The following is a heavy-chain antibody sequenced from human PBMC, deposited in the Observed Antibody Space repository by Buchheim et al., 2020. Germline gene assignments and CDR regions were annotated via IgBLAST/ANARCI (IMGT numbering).Heavy chain of an antibody. CDR2: ISSSSTI. CDR1: GFTFSSYS. D-gene: IGHD3-10*01. V-gene: IGHV3-48*01. J-gene: IGHJ4*02. CDR3: ARAYGYEIEYYFDY. Sequence: EVQLVESGGGLVQPGGSLRLSCAASGFTFSSYSMNWVRQAPGKGLEWVSYISSSSTIYYADSVKGRFTISRDNAKNSLYLQMNSLRAEDTAVYYCARAYGYEIEYYFDYWGQGTL.